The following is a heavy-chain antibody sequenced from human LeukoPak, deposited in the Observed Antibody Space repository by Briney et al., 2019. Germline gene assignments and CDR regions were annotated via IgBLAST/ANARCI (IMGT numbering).Heavy chain of an antibody. D-gene: IGHD3-10*01. CDR2: INPNSGGT. J-gene: IGHJ4*02. Sequence: ASVKVSCKASGYTFTGYYMHWVRQAPGQGLEWMGWINPNSGGTNYAQKLQGRVTMTTDTSTSTAYMELRSLRSDDTAVYYCARDHPRVRGVYDYWGQGTLVTVSS. CDR3: ARDHPRVRGVYDY. CDR1: GYTFTGYY. V-gene: IGHV1-2*02.